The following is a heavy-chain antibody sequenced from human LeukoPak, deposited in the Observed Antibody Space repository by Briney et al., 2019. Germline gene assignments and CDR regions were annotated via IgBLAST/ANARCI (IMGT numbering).Heavy chain of an antibody. V-gene: IGHV3-7*01. D-gene: IGHD5-12*01. CDR2: IKQDGSEK. Sequence: PGGSLRLSCAASGFTFSSYWMSWVRQAPGKGLEWVANIKQDGSEKYYVDSVKGRFTISRDNAKNSLYLQMNSLRAEDTAVYYCARRRVYSGYGLDYYYYYGMDVWGQGTTVTVSS. CDR3: ARRRVYSGYGLDYYYYYGMDV. CDR1: GFTFSSYW. J-gene: IGHJ6*02.